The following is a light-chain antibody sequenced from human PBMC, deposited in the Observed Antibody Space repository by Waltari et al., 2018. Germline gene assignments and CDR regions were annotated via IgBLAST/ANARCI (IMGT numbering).Light chain of an antibody. CDR1: ALAHHS. CDR2: KHT. Sequence: SYELVQPPSVSVSPRQTAKITCSGDALAHHSAYWYQKKQGQAPILMIDKHTERPSWVPGRFSGSTSGTTVTLTISGVQAEDESEYYCHSIDSRGTWVFGGGTKLTVL. V-gene: IGLV3-25*03. J-gene: IGLJ3*02. CDR3: HSIDSRGTWV.